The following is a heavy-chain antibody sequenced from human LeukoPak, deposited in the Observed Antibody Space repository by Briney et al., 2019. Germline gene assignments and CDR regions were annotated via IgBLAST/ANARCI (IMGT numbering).Heavy chain of an antibody. CDR1: GGSFSGYY. J-gene: IGHJ4*02. CDR2: INHSGST. Sequence: SETLSLTCAVYGGSFSGYYWSWIRQPPGKGLEWIGEINHSGSTNYNPSLKSRVTISVDTSKNQFSLKLSSVTAADTAVYYCAKDPWGSGSYRFDYWGQGNLVTVSS. D-gene: IGHD1-26*01. V-gene: IGHV4-34*01. CDR3: AKDPWGSGSYRFDY.